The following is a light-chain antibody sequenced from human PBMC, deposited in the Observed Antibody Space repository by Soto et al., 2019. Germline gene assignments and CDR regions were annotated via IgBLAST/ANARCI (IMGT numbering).Light chain of an antibody. V-gene: IGKV3-15*01. CDR3: QQYNNWPPYT. Sequence: EIVMTQSQATLSVSPGERATLSCRASQSVSSNLAWYQQKPGQAPRLLTYGASTRATGIPARFSGSGSGTEFTLTNSGLQSEDFAVYYYQQYNNWPPYTFGQGTKLEIK. J-gene: IGKJ2*01. CDR1: QSVSSN. CDR2: GAS.